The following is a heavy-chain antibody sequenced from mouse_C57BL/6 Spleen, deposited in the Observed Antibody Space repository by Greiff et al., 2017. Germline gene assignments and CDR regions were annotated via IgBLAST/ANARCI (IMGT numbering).Heavy chain of an antibody. Sequence: QVQLQQSGAELVKPGASVKMSCKASGYTFTSYWITWVKQRPGQGLEWIGDIYPGSGSTNYNEKFKSKATLTVDTSSSTAYMQLSSLTSEDSAVYYCARQGGTGDYAMDYWGQGTSVTVSS. D-gene: IGHD3-3*01. V-gene: IGHV1-55*01. J-gene: IGHJ4*01. CDR1: GYTFTSYW. CDR3: ARQGGTGDYAMDY. CDR2: IYPGSGST.